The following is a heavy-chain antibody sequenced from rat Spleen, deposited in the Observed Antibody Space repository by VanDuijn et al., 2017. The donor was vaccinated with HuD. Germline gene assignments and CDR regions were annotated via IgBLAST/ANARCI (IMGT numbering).Heavy chain of an antibody. Sequence: QVQLKESGPGLVQPSQTLSLTCTVSGFSLTSYHVSWVRQSPGKGLEWMGGMWGNGNADYNSALRSRLSISRDTSENQVFLKMISLQTDDTGIYCCASLFLPHCMAFKYWGQGVMVTVSS. J-gene: IGHJ2*01. V-gene: IGHV2-13*01. D-gene: IGHD1-2*01. CDR3: ASLFLPHCMAFKY. CDR2: MWGNGNA. CDR1: GFSLTSYH.